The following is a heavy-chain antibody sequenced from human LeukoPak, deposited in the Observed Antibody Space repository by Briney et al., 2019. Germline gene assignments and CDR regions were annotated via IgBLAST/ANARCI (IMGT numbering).Heavy chain of an antibody. D-gene: IGHD2-8*01. V-gene: IGHV3-21*04. CDR1: GFTFSSYS. CDR2: ISSSSSTI. CDR3: STDPRLLIY. Sequence: PGGSLRLSCAASGFTFSSYSMNWVRQAPGKGLEWVSSISSSSSTIYYADSVKGRFTISRDNAKNSLYLQMNSLRPDDTALYYCSTDPRLLIYWGHGTLVTVSS. J-gene: IGHJ4*01.